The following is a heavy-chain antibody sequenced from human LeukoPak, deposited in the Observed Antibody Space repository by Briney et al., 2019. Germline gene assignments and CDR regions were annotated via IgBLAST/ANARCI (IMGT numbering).Heavy chain of an antibody. Sequence: GGSLRLSCAASGFTFSSYSMTWIRQAPGKGLEWVSSISSSSSYIYYADSVKGRFTISRDNAKISLYLQTDSLRAEDTAVYYCARDSPGIVGATNYWGQGTLVTVSS. J-gene: IGHJ4*02. CDR3: ARDSPGIVGATNY. CDR1: GFTFSSYS. CDR2: ISSSSSYI. V-gene: IGHV3-21*01. D-gene: IGHD1-26*01.